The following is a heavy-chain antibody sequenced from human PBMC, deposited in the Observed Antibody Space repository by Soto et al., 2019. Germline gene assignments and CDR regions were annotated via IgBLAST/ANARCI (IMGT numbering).Heavy chain of an antibody. Sequence: PGGSLRLSCAASGFTFSLYGMHWVRQAPGKGLEWVAAIWDDGRRKDYADSVKDRLFISRDNSKNTLYLQLDSLRPEDTAVYYCAPCQVSLNFHYWGQGTLVTVSS. CDR2: IWDDGRRK. V-gene: IGHV3-33*01. CDR1: GFTFSLYG. CDR3: APCQVSLNFHY. J-gene: IGHJ4*02.